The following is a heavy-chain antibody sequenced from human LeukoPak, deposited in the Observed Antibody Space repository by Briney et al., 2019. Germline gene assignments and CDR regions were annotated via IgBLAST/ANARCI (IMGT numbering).Heavy chain of an antibody. CDR1: GYTFTDYY. V-gene: IGHV1-46*01. CDR3: ARDNSVEDTAWWFDP. D-gene: IGHD4-23*01. CDR2: INPSGGST. Sequence: ASVKVSCKASGYTFTDYYMHWVRQAPGQGLEGMGIINPSGGSTSYAQRFQGRVTMTRDMSTSTDYMELSSLRSEDTAVYYCARDNSVEDTAWWFDPWGQGTLVTVSS. J-gene: IGHJ5*02.